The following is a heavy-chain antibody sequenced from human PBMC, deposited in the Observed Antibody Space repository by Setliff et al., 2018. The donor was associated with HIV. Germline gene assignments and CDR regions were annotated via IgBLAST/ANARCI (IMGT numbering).Heavy chain of an antibody. CDR2: MNPASGNT. D-gene: IGHD6-19*01. V-gene: IGHV1-8*02. Sequence: ASVKVSCKASGYTFTSYDVNWVRQATGQGLEWMGWMNPASGNTGYAQKFQGRVTMTRNTSVSTVYMELSSLRSEDTAVYYCARVRSSFPQYTSGSVRPFDIWGQGTTVTVSS. CDR1: GYTFTSYD. CDR3: ARVRSSFPQYTSGSVRPFDI. J-gene: IGHJ3*02.